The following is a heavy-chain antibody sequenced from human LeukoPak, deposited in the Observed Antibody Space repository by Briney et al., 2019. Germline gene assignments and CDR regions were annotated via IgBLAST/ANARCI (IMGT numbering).Heavy chain of an antibody. J-gene: IGHJ4*02. CDR3: AKESQWLARGIFDY. CDR1: ALAFTSSA. D-gene: IGHD6-19*01. V-gene: IGHV3-23*01. CDR2: ISGSGSST. Sequence: PGGSLRLSCAASALAFTSSAMSWVRQAPGKGLEWVSGISGSGSSTYYADSVKGRFTISRDNSKNTLYLQMNSLRAEDTAVYYCAKESQWLARGIFDYWGQGTLVTVSS.